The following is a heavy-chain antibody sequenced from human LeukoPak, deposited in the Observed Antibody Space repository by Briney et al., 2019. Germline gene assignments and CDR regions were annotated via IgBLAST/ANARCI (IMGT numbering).Heavy chain of an antibody. CDR2: IYYSGST. V-gene: IGHV4-59*01. CDR1: GGSISSYY. D-gene: IGHD6-13*01. CDR3: ASSSSWYGVGYFQH. Sequence: PSETLSLTCTVSGGSISSYYWSWIWQPPGKGLEWIGYIYYSGSTNYNPSLKSRVTISVDTSKNQFSLKLSSVTAADTAVYYCASSSSWYGVGYFQHWGQGTLVTVSS. J-gene: IGHJ1*01.